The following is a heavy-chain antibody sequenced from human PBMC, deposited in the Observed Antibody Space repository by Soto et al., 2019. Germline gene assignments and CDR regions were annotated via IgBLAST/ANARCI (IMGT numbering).Heavy chain of an antibody. J-gene: IGHJ4*02. CDR2: LDSGGSST. V-gene: IGHV3-74*01. CDR1: GFTFSSYW. Sequence: PGGSLRLSCAASGFTFSSYWMYWFRQAPGKVLVWVSRLDSGGSSTTYADSVKGRFTISRDNAKNTLYLQMNGLRAEDTAVYYCARWFTYGNFDYFDYWGQGTQVTVSS. CDR3: ARWFTYGNFDYFDY. D-gene: IGHD3-10*01.